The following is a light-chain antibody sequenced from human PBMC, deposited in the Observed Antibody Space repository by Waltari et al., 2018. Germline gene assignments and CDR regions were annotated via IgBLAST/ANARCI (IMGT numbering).Light chain of an antibody. J-gene: IGKJ1*01. V-gene: IGKV3-20*01. CDR1: QSVSRAV. CDR3: QHYLRLPVT. CDR2: GAS. Sequence: SCRARQSVSRAVAWYQQKPGQAPRLLIYGASTRATGIPDRFSGSGSGTDFSLTISRLEPDDFAVYYCQHYLRLPVTFGQGTTVEI.